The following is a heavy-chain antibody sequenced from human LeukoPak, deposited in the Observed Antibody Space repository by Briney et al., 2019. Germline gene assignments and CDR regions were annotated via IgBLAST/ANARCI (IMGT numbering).Heavy chain of an antibody. CDR2: INPSGGST. Sequence: ASVKVSCKASGGTFSSYAINWVRQAPGQGLEWMGIINPSGGSTSYAQKFQGRVTMTRDTSTSTVYMELSSLRSEDTAVYYCARGRNYYGSEDNWFDPWGQGTLVTVSS. J-gene: IGHJ5*02. CDR3: ARGRNYYGSEDNWFDP. CDR1: GGTFSSYA. D-gene: IGHD3-10*01. V-gene: IGHV1-46*01.